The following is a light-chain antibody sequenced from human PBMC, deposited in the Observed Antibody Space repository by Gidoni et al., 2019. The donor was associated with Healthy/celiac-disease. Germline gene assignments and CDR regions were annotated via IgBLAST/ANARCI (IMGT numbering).Light chain of an antibody. V-gene: IGKV1-33*01. CDR1: KDISNY. Sequence: DIQMTQSPSSLSASVGDRVTITCQASKDISNYLNWYQQKPGKAPKLLIYDASDLETGVPSRFSGRGSGTDFTFTISSVQPEDIATYYCQQYDNLPWTFGQGTKVEIK. CDR2: DAS. J-gene: IGKJ1*01. CDR3: QQYDNLPWT.